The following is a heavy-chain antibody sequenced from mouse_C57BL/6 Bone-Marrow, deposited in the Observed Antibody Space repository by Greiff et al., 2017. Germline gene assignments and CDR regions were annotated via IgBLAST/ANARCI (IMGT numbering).Heavy chain of an antibody. V-gene: IGHV5-17*01. CDR1: GFTFSDYG. CDR2: ISSGSSTI. CDR3: ARCEGYYFDY. Sequence: EVKLVESGGGLVKPGGSLKLSCAASGFTFSDYGMHWVRQAPEKGLEWVAYISSGSSTIYYADTVKGRFTISGDNAKNTLFLQMTSLRSEDTAMYYCARCEGYYFDYWGQGTTLTVSS. J-gene: IGHJ2*01.